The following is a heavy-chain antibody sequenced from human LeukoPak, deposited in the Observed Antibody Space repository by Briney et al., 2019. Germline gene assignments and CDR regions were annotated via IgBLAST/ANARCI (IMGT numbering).Heavy chain of an antibody. J-gene: IGHJ4*02. CDR1: GYSFTSYW. CDR3: ARRSGNFQADYNFDY. CDR2: IYPGDSDT. V-gene: IGHV5-51*01. D-gene: IGHD1-26*01. Sequence: PGESLKISCKGSGYSFTSYWIGWVRQMPGKGLEWMGIIYPGDSDTRYSPSFQGQVTISADKSISTAYLQWSSLKASDTAMYYCARRSGNFQADYNFDYWGQGTLVTVSS.